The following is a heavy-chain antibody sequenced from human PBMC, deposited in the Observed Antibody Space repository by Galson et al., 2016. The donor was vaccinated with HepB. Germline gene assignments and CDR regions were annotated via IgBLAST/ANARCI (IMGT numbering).Heavy chain of an antibody. D-gene: IGHD2-21*02. J-gene: IGHJ5*02. CDR2: IYDTEST. CDR3: ARDLLVDCGGDCWYNWIDP. V-gene: IGHV4-59*11. CDR1: GGSINSHY. Sequence: ETLSLTCTVSGGSINSHYWSWIRQPPGKGLEWIGHIYDTESTNYNPSLKSRVIISVDMSKNQFSLNLTSVTAVDTAVYYCARDLLVDCGGDCWYNWIDPWGQGTLVTVSS.